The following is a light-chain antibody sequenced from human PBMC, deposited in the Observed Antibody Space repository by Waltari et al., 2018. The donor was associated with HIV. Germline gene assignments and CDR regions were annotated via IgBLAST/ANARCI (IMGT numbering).Light chain of an antibody. J-gene: IGKJ2*01. Sequence: EIVLTQSPATLSLSPGERATLSCRASQSVSYYLAWYQHKPGQAPRLLIYDASSRATGIPARFSGSGSGTDFTLTISSLEPEDSAVYYCQQRSSWYTFGQGTKLEIK. CDR1: QSVSYY. CDR3: QQRSSWYT. V-gene: IGKV3-11*01. CDR2: DAS.